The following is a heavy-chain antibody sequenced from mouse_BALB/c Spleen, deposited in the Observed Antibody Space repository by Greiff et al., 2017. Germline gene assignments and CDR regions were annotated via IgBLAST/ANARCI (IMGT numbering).Heavy chain of an antibody. CDR3: AREGNYDWFAY. V-gene: IGHV5-17*02. CDR2: ISSGSSTI. D-gene: IGHD2-1*01. Sequence: VQLQQSGGGLVQPGGSRKLSCAASGFTFSSFGMHWVRQAPEKGLEWVAYISSGSSTIYYADTVKGRFTISRDNPKNTLFLQMTSLRSEDTAMYYCAREGNYDWFAYWGQGTLVTVSA. CDR1: GFTFSSFG. J-gene: IGHJ3*01.